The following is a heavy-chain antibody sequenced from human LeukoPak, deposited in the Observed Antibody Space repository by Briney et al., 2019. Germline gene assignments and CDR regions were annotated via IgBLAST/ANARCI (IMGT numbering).Heavy chain of an antibody. CDR1: GFTFTSYA. Sequence: PGGSLRLSCAASGFTFTSYAMSWVRQAPGKGLEWVSAISSSGGSASYADSVKGRFTISRDNSKNTLYLQMNSLRAEDTAVYYCAKDLRGSARGDSWGQGTLVTVPS. V-gene: IGHV3-23*01. CDR3: AKDLRGSARGDS. D-gene: IGHD3-10*01. CDR2: ISSSGGSA. J-gene: IGHJ4*02.